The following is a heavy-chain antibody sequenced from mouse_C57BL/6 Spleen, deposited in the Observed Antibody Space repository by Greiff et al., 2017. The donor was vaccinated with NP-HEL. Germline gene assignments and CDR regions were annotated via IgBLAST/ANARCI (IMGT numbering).Heavy chain of an antibody. CDR2: IYPSDSET. D-gene: IGHD5-1*01. CDR1: GYTFTSYW. V-gene: IGHV1-61*01. CDR3: ARWSTRYFDV. Sequence: QVQLQQPGAELVRPGSSVKLSCKASGYTFTSYWMDWVKQRPGQGLEWIGNIYPSDSETHYNQKFKDKATLTVDKSSSTAYMQLSSLTSEDSAVYYCARWSTRYFDVWGTGTTVTVSS. J-gene: IGHJ1*03.